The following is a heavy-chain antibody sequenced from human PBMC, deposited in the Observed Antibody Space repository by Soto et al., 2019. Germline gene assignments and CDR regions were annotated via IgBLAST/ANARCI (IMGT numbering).Heavy chain of an antibody. Sequence: EVQLLESGGGLVQPGGSLRLSCGASGVIFSNYAMSWVRQAPGKGPEWVSSISDSGNYIEYADSVEGRFTISRDNSKNTLYLQMNSVRAEDTARYYCAKDPQTWGSIWFDPWGQGTQVTVSS. J-gene: IGHJ5*02. CDR1: GVIFSNYA. CDR3: AKDPQTWGSIWFDP. D-gene: IGHD7-27*01. V-gene: IGHV3-23*01. CDR2: ISDSGNYI.